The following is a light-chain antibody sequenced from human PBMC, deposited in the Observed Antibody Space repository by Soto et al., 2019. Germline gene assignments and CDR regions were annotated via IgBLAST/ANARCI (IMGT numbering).Light chain of an antibody. CDR1: SSDVGNYDL. CDR2: EGS. J-gene: IGLJ1*01. Sequence: QSALTQPASVSGSPGQSITTSCTGTSSDVGNYDLVSWYQQHPGKAPKLIIYEGSKRPPGLSNRFSGSKSGDTASLTISGLQAEDEADYYCCSYAGNSTPYVFGTGTKVTV. V-gene: IGLV2-23*01. CDR3: CSYAGNSTPYV.